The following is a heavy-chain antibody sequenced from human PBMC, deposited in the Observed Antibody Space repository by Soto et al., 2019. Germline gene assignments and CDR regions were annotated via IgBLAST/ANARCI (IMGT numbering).Heavy chain of an antibody. V-gene: IGHV4-39*01. Sequence: PSETLSLTCTVSGGSISSSNSYWGWIRQPPGKGLEWIGSIYHGGNTYYNPSLESRVTISVDTSRNQFSLRLSSVTAADTAAYYCARQEYYGGSCDYFDRWGQGTLVTVSS. CDR2: IYHGGNT. CDR3: ARQEYYGGSCDYFDR. D-gene: IGHD1-26*01. J-gene: IGHJ4*02. CDR1: GGSISSSNSY.